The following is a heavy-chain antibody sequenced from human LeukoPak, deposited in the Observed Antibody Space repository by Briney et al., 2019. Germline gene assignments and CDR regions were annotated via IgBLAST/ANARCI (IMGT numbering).Heavy chain of an antibody. Sequence: GGSLRLSCAASGFTFRNYVIHWVRLAPGKGLEWVAVTSSDLNVKLYADSVKGRFTISRDNSRSTLYLQMNSLRPEDTAIYYCAREGYYGSGSPPSLYFDYWGQGTLVTVSP. D-gene: IGHD3-10*01. CDR3: AREGYYGSGSPPSLYFDY. CDR1: GFTFRNYV. CDR2: TSSDLNVK. J-gene: IGHJ4*02. V-gene: IGHV3-30-3*01.